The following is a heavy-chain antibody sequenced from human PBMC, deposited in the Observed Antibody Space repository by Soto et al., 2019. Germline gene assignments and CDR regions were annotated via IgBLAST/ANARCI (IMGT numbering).Heavy chain of an antibody. D-gene: IGHD5-18*01. Sequence: QVQLQESGPGLVKPSGTLSVTCAVSGGSISSSNWWNWVRQPPGKGLEWIGEIYHSGSTNYNPSLRSRVTISLDKSKNQFSLRVKSVTAAGPAEYYCARAWPSVDSYGSGVMDVWGQGTTFTVSS. CDR2: IYHSGST. CDR3: ARAWPSVDSYGSGVMDV. CDR1: GGSISSSNW. V-gene: IGHV4-4*02. J-gene: IGHJ6*02.